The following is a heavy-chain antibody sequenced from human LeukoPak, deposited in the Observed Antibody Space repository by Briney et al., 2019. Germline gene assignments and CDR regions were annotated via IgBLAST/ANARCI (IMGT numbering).Heavy chain of an antibody. D-gene: IGHD2/OR15-2a*01. CDR2: IKEDGSET. CDR3: ARRGTHYFNSTDCNPNWYDP. V-gene: IGHV3-7*01. J-gene: IGHJ5*02. CDR1: GFTFSSYW. Sequence: GGSLRLSCAASGFTFSSYWMTWVRQAPGKGLEWLANIKEDGSETYYVESVKGRFTISRDNAKNSLYLQMNSLRAEDTAVYYCARRGTHYFNSTDCNPNWYDPWGQGTLVTVSS.